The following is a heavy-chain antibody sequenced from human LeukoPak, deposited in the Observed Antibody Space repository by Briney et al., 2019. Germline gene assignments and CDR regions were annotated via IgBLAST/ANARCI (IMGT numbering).Heavy chain of an antibody. V-gene: IGHV3-66*01. CDR1: GFTISSNY. CDR2: IYAGGDT. D-gene: IGHD6-19*01. CDR3: AGSQWLVNFDY. J-gene: IGHJ4*02. Sequence: GGSLRLSCTASGFTISSNYMNSVRQAPRKGLEWVSVIYAGGDTYYADSVRGRFTISRDTSENTLYLQMNSLRAEDTALYYCAGSQWLVNFDYWGQGTLVTVSS.